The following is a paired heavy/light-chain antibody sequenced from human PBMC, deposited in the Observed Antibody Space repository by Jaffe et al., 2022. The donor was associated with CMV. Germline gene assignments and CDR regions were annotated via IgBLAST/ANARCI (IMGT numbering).Light chain of an antibody. Sequence: QSVLTQPPSASGTPGQRVTISCSGSSSNIGSNYVYWYQQLPGTAPKLLIYRNNQRPSGVPDRFSGSKSGTSASLAVSGLRSEDEADYYCAAWDDSLSAYVVFGGGTKLAVL. J-gene: IGLJ2*01. CDR2: RNN. V-gene: IGLV1-47*01. CDR1: SSNIGSNY. CDR3: AAWDDSLSAYVV.
Heavy chain of an antibody. J-gene: IGHJ4*02. CDR3: AMLGCYSGRTDS. Sequence: EAQLVESGGGLIQPGGSLRLSCAASGFTVSSNYMSWVRQAPGKGLEWVSVIYSGGNTYYADSVKGRFTISRDNSKNTVYLQMKSLRVEDTAVYYCAMLGCYSGRTDSWGQGTLVTVSS. V-gene: IGHV3-53*01. CDR2: IYSGGNT. CDR1: GFTVSSNY. D-gene: IGHD3-22*01.